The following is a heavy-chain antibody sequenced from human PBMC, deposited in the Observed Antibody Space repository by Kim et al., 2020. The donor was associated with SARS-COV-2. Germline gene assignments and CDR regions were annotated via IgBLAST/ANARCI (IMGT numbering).Heavy chain of an antibody. Sequence: GGSLRLSCAASGFTFSSYAMSWVRQAPGKGLEWVSAISGSGGSTYYADSVKGRFTISRDNSKNTLYLQMNSLRAEDTAVYYCAKDLSRPSSSWYGPPPGTFDYWGQGTLVTVSS. CDR1: GFTFSSYA. CDR3: AKDLSRPSSSWYGPPPGTFDY. V-gene: IGHV3-23*01. CDR2: ISGSGGST. J-gene: IGHJ4*02. D-gene: IGHD6-13*01.